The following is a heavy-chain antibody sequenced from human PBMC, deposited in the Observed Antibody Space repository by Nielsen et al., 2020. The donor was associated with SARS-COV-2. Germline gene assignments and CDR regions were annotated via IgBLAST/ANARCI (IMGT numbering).Heavy chain of an antibody. CDR3: ARRTTFGGVIEIDY. CDR2: IHYTGST. V-gene: IGHV4-59*12. CDR1: SASINNFY. Sequence: SETLSLTCTISSASINNFYWSWIRQPPGKGLEWIGYIHYTGSTKHNPSLRSRATISVDTSKNQFSLQLSSVTAADTAVYYCARRTTFGGVIEIDYWGQGTLVTVSS. D-gene: IGHD3-16*02. J-gene: IGHJ4*02.